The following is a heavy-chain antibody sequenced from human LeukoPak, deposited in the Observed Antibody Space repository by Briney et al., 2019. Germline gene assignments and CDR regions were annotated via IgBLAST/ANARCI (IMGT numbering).Heavy chain of an antibody. J-gene: IGHJ4*02. D-gene: IGHD3-9*01. CDR1: GFAVDDYS. Sequence: GTSLTLCCAAYGFAVDDYSMRWVRQAPGKGLEWVSGMNWNGGSTGYSDSVKGRFTISRDNAKNSLYPQMNSLRAEDTALYYCARVILAGYMGMYSFDYWGQGTLVTVSS. CDR3: ARVILAGYMGMYSFDY. CDR2: MNWNGGST. V-gene: IGHV3-20*04.